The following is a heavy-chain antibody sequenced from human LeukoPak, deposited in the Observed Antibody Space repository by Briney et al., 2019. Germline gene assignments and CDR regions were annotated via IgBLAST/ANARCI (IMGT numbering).Heavy chain of an antibody. V-gene: IGHV3-74*01. D-gene: IGHD3-9*01. Sequence: GGSLRLSCAASEFTFSSYWMHWVRQSPGKGLVWVSRINSDGSSTSYADSVKGRFTISRDNAKNTLYLQMNSPRAEDTAVYYCARGGPVLRYFDWPGSWGQGTLVTVSS. CDR1: EFTFSSYW. CDR3: ARGGPVLRYFDWPGS. J-gene: IGHJ5*01. CDR2: INSDGSST.